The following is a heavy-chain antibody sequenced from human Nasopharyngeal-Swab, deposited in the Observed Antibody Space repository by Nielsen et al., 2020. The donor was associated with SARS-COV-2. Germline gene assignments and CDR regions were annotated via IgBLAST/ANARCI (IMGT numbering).Heavy chain of an antibody. CDR2: ISYDGSNK. V-gene: IGHV3-30*04. J-gene: IGHJ6*02. CDR3: ARDAIVVVPAATYYYYGMDV. D-gene: IGHD2-2*01. Sequence: GESLKISCAASGFTFSSYAMHWVRQAPGKGLEWVAVISYDGSNKYYADSVKGRFTISRHNSKNTLYLQMNSLRAEDTAVYYCARDAIVVVPAATYYYYGMDVWGQGTTVTVSS. CDR1: GFTFSSYA.